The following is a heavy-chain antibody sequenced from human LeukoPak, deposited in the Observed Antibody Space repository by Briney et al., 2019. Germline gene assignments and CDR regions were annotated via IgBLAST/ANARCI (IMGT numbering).Heavy chain of an antibody. CDR2: INRGGDT. V-gene: IGHV4-34*01. J-gene: IGHJ4*03. Sequence: SETLSLTCAVYGGSFSGYYWGWIRQPPGKGLEWIGEINRGGDTNYNPFLKSQATISIDTSRNYFSLKLSSVTAADTAVYYCARGRGTGSYFHDWGQGTLVTVSS. CDR3: ARGRGTGSYFHD. CDR1: GGSFSGYY. D-gene: IGHD3/OR15-3a*01.